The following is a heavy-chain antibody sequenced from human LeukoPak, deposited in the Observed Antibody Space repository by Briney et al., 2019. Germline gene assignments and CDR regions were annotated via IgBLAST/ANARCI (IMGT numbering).Heavy chain of an antibody. V-gene: IGHV3-48*01. Sequence: GGSLRLSCVASGFTFSSFSMNWVRQAPEKGLEWVSYISSSSSTIYYADSVKGRFTISRDNAKNSLYLQMNNLRAEDTAVYYCAGQQQLLLIDPWGQGTLVTVSS. J-gene: IGHJ5*02. CDR2: ISSSSSTI. CDR1: GFTFSSFS. D-gene: IGHD6-13*01. CDR3: AGQQQLLLIDP.